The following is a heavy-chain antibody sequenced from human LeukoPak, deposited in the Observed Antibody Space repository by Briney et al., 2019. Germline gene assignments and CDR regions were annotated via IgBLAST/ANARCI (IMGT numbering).Heavy chain of an antibody. D-gene: IGHD4-17*01. CDR1: GFTFSSYS. CDR3: AREDGDHTYYYYGMDV. CDR2: ISSSSSYI. J-gene: IGHJ6*02. V-gene: IGHV3-21*01. Sequence: PGGSLRLSCAASGFTFSSYSMNWVRQAPGKGLEWVSSISSSSSYIYYADSVKGRFTISRDNAMNSLYLQMNSLRAEDTAVYYCAREDGDHTYYYYGMDVWGQGTTVTVSS.